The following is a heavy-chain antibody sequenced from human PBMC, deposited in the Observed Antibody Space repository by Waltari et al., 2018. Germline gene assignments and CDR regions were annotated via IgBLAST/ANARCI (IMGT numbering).Heavy chain of an antibody. V-gene: IGHV4-61*01. CDR2: IYYSGST. D-gene: IGHD3-3*01. CDR1: GGSISSSSYY. Sequence: QLQLQESGPGLVKPSETLSLTCTVSGGSISSSSYYWSWIRQPPGKGLEWIGYIYYSGSTNYNPSLKSRVTISVDTSKNQFSLKLSSVTAADTAVYYCAREARGVVIDYWGQGTLVTVSS. CDR3: AREARGVVIDY. J-gene: IGHJ4*02.